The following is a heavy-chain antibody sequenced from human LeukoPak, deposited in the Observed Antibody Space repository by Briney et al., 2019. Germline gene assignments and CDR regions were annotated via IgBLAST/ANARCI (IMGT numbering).Heavy chain of an antibody. CDR1: GYTFTGYY. V-gene: IGHV1-2*02. CDR2: INPNSGGT. J-gene: IGHJ4*02. CDR3: ARAADTAMAHFDY. D-gene: IGHD5-18*01. Sequence: ASLKLSCKASGYTFTGYYMHWVRQAPGQGLEWMGWINPNSGGTNYAQKFQGRVTMTRDTSISTAYMELSRLRSDDTAVYYCARAADTAMAHFDYWGQGTLVTVSS.